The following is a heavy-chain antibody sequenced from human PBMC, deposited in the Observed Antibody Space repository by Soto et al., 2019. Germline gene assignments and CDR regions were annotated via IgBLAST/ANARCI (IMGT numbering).Heavy chain of an antibody. V-gene: IGHV1-18*01. CDR2: ISAYNGNT. J-gene: IGHJ4*02. D-gene: IGHD3-9*01. CDR1: GYTFTSYD. CDR3: ARAGDYDILTGYYRGGISY. Sequence: ASVKVSCKASGYTFTSYDISWVRQAPGQGLEWMGWISAYNGNTNYAQKLQGRVTMTTDTSTSTAYMELRSLRSDDTAVYYCARAGDYDILTGYYRGGISYWGQGTLVTVSS.